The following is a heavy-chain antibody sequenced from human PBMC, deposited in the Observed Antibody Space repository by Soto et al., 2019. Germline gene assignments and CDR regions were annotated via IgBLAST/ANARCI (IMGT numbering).Heavy chain of an antibody. D-gene: IGHD3-10*01. CDR1: GFTFSSYW. CDR2: INNDGTIT. CDR3: ASALIAGRNY. Sequence: EVQLVESGGGLVQPGGSLRLSCAASGFTFSSYWMHWVRQAPGKGLVWVSDINNDGTITRYADSVKGRFTISRDNAKNTVYLQMNSLRAEDTAVYYCASALIAGRNYWGQGALVPLSS. V-gene: IGHV3-74*01. J-gene: IGHJ4*02.